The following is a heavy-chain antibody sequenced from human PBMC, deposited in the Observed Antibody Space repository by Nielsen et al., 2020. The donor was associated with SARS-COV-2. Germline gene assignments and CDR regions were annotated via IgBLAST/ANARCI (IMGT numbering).Heavy chain of an antibody. CDR2: ISWNSGSI. CDR3: AKFSYSYGYECHYYYGMDV. V-gene: IGHV3-9*01. CDR1: GFTFDDYA. D-gene: IGHD5-18*01. J-gene: IGHJ6*02. Sequence: GGSLRLSCAASGFTFDDYAMHWVRQAPGKGLEWVSGISWNSGSIGYADSVKGRFTISRDNAKNSLYLQMNSLRAEDTALYYCAKFSYSYGYECHYYYGMDVWGQGTTVTVSS.